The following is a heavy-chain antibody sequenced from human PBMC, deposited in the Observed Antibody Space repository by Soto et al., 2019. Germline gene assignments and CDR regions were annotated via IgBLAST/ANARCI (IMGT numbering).Heavy chain of an antibody. D-gene: IGHD1-1*01. CDR1: GYTFSHYA. V-gene: IGHV1-3*01. CDR2: INPGNGNT. Sequence: QVQLVQSGAEVRQPGASVKVSCKASGYTFSHYALYWVRQAPGQGLEWMGWINPGNGNTKYSQNFQGRVTITRDTTASTAHMELSGLRSGDTAIYYCARAARDVTNSNVQYYWFDPWGQGTLVTVVS. CDR3: ARAARDVTNSNVQYYWFDP. J-gene: IGHJ5*02.